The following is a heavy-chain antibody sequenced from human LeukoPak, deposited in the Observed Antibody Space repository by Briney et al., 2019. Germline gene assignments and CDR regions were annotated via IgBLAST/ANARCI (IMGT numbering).Heavy chain of an antibody. D-gene: IGHD6-6*01. CDR3: AKSATIAAPTVQVRRHFDL. CDR1: GFTFSSYA. J-gene: IGHJ2*01. V-gene: IGHV3-23*01. CDR2: ISGSGGST. Sequence: PGGSLTLSCAASGFTFSSYAMSWLRQAPGKGLEWVSAISGSGGSTYYADSVKGRFTISRDNSKNTLYLQMISLRAEDAAVYYCAKSATIAAPTVQVRRHFDLWGPGTLVTASS.